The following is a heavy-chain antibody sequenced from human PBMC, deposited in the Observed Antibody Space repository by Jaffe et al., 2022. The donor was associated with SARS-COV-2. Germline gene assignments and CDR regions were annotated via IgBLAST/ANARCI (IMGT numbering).Heavy chain of an antibody. CDR1: GGSISSGSYY. V-gene: IGHV4-61*02. CDR2: IYTSGST. D-gene: IGHD3-3*01. Sequence: QVQLQESGPGLVKPSQTLSLTCTVSGGSISSGSYYWSWIRQPAGKGLEWIGRIYTSGSTNYNPSLKSRVTISVDTSKNQFSLKLSSVTAADTAVYYCATENDFWSGHGPENWFDPWGQGTLVTVSS. CDR3: ATENDFWSGHGPENWFDP. J-gene: IGHJ5*02.